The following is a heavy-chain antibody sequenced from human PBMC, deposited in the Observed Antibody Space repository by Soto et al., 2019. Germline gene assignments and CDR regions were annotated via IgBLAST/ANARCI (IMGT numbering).Heavy chain of an antibody. V-gene: IGHV4-34*01. Sequence: QVQLQQWGAGLLKPSETLSLTCAVYGGSFSGYYWSWIRQPPGKGLEWIGEINHSGSTNYNPSLKGRVTISIDRSKNQFSLKLSSVTAADTAVYYSAREGMTSHLDYWGQGTLVTVSS. CDR3: AREGMTSHLDY. CDR2: INHSGST. J-gene: IGHJ4*02. D-gene: IGHD3-10*01. CDR1: GGSFSGYY.